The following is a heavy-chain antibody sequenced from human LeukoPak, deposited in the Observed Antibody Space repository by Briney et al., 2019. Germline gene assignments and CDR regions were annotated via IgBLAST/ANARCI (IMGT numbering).Heavy chain of an antibody. V-gene: IGHV4-30-4*01. J-gene: IGHJ6*02. CDR3: AREGITMVRGGGMDV. Sequence: PSQTLSLPCTVSGGSISSGDYYWSWIRQPPGKGLEWIGYIYYSGSTYYNPSLKSRVTISVDTSKNQFSLKLSSVTAADTAVYYCAREGITMVRGGGMDVWGQGTTVTVSS. CDR2: IYYSGST. CDR1: GGSISSGDYY. D-gene: IGHD3-10*01.